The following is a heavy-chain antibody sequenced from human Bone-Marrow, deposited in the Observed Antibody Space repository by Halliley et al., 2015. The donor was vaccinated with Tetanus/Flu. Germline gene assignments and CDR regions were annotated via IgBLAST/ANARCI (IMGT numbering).Heavy chain of an antibody. CDR3: AKDNGFYYYDSRGYAGFDY. CDR1: GFTFDDYA. Sequence: PLRLSCAASGFTFDDYAMHWVQHAPGKGLEWVSGITWNSDTIGYADSVKGRFTTSRDNAKNSLYLQMNSLRAEDTALYYCAKDNGFYYYDSRGYAGFDYWGQGTLVTVSS. V-gene: IGHV3-9*01. CDR2: ITWNSDTI. D-gene: IGHD3-22*01. J-gene: IGHJ4*02.